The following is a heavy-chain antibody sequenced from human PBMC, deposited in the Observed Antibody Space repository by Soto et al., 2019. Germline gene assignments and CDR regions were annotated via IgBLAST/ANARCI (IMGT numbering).Heavy chain of an antibody. D-gene: IGHD6-6*01. V-gene: IGHV3-23*01. CDR2: ISGSGGST. Sequence: PGGSLRLSCAASGFTFSSYAMSWVRQAPGKGLEWVSGISGSGGSTYSADSVKGRFTISRDNSKNTLYVQMNSLRAEDTAVYYCAKGSSSFSSSSGAAPGLFNYWGQGTLVTVPQ. J-gene: IGHJ4*02. CDR3: AKGSSSFSSSSGAAPGLFNY. CDR1: GFTFSSYA.